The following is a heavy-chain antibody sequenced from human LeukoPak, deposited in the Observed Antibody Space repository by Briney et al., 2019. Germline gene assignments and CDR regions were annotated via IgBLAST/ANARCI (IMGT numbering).Heavy chain of an antibody. CDR3: AKESITNYGDTFDY. V-gene: IGHV3-23*01. CDR2: ITGGASTT. Sequence: GXSLRLSCAASGFPFTNYAMTWVRQAPGRGLEWISAITGGASTTYYADSVKGRFTISRDNLKNTVSLQMNSLRAEDTAVYYCAKESITNYGDTFDYWGQGTLVTVSS. J-gene: IGHJ4*02. D-gene: IGHD4-17*01. CDR1: GFPFTNYA.